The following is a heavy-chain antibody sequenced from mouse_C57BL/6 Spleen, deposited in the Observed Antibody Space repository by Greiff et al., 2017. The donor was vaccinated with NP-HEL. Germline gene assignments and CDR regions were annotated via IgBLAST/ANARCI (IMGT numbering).Heavy chain of an antibody. Sequence: QVQLQQPGAELVRPGSSVKLSCKASGYTFTSYWMDWVKQRPGQGLEWIGNIYPSDSETHYNQKFKDKATLTVDKSSSTADMQLSTLTSEDSAVYYCARDTVVAPYAMDYWGQGTSVTVSS. CDR3: ARDTVVAPYAMDY. CDR1: GYTFTSYW. CDR2: IYPSDSET. D-gene: IGHD1-1*01. V-gene: IGHV1-61*01. J-gene: IGHJ4*01.